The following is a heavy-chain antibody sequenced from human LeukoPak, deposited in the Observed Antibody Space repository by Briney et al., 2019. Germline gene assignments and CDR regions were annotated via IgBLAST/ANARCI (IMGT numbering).Heavy chain of an antibody. D-gene: IGHD2-21*02. CDR1: GVSMSSSSYY. Sequence: SETLSLTCTVSGVSMSSSSYYWAWIRQSPGKGLEWIGSVYYSGTTHYESSLKSRVSISIDTSKTQFALKVNSVTVADTAVYYCARILDLVTTKTIDYWGQGSLVIVSS. J-gene: IGHJ4*02. CDR2: VYYSGTT. V-gene: IGHV4-39*06. CDR3: ARILDLVTTKTIDY.